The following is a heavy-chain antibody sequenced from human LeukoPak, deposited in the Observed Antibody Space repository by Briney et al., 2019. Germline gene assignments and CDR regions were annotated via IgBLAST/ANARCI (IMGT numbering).Heavy chain of an antibody. CDR2: IWYDGSNK. V-gene: IGHV3-30*02. CDR1: GFTFSSYG. Sequence: GGSLRLSCAASGFTFSSYGMHWVRQAPGKGLEWVAVIWYDGSNKYYADSVKGRFTISRDNSKNTLYLQMNSLRAEDTAMYYCAKDLAWNFCVDYWGQGTLVTVSS. D-gene: IGHD1-7*01. J-gene: IGHJ4*02. CDR3: AKDLAWNFCVDY.